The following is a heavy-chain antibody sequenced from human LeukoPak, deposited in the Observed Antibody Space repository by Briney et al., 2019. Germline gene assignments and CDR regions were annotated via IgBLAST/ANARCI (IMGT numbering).Heavy chain of an antibody. CDR2: ISSSSSTI. V-gene: IGHV3-48*01. Sequence: GGSLRLSCAASGFTFSNYSLNWVRQAPGKGLEWVSYISSSSSTIYYADSVKGRFTFSRDNAKNSLYLQMNSLRAEDTAVYYCARTIAGIAVAGEFDYWGQGTLVTVSS. J-gene: IGHJ4*02. D-gene: IGHD6-19*01. CDR1: GFTFSNYS. CDR3: ARTIAGIAVAGEFDY.